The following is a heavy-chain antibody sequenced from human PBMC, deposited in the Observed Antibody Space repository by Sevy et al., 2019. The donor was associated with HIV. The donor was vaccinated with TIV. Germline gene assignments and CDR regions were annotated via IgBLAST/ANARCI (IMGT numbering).Heavy chain of an antibody. CDR3: ASALSGGSWYSGF. D-gene: IGHD6-13*01. CDR2: IYPDGSRQ. J-gene: IGHJ4*02. V-gene: IGHV3-30*07. CDR1: GFTFSTHT. Sequence: GGSLRLSCLGSGFTFSTHTMQWVRQAPGKGLEWVALIYPDGSRQFYPDSLKGRFTISRDNSKNTLFLQMNDLRTEDTAAYFCASALSGGSWYSGFWGQGTQVTVSS.